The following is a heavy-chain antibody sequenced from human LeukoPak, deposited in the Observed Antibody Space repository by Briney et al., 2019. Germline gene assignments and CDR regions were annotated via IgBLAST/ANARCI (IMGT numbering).Heavy chain of an antibody. V-gene: IGHV5-51*01. CDR3: ARFKIAVAGPDY. Sequence: GESLKISRKGSGYSFTSYWIGWVRQMPGKSLEWMGTIYPGDSDTRYSPSFQGQVTISADKSIRTAYLQWSSLKASDTAMYYCARFKIAVAGPDYWGQGTLVTVSS. D-gene: IGHD6-19*01. J-gene: IGHJ4*02. CDR2: IYPGDSDT. CDR1: GYSFTSYW.